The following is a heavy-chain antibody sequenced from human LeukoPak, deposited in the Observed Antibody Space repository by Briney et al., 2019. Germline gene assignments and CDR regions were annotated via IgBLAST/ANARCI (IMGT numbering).Heavy chain of an antibody. J-gene: IGHJ4*02. Sequence: QSGGSLGLSCAASGFTFSSYWMHWVRQAPGKGLVWVSRINSDGSSTSYADSVKGRFTISRDNAKNTLYLQMNSLRAEDTAVYYCARVSVGATNPFVYWGQGTLVTVSS. V-gene: IGHV3-74*01. CDR1: GFTFSSYW. CDR3: ARVSVGATNPFVY. CDR2: INSDGSST. D-gene: IGHD1-26*01.